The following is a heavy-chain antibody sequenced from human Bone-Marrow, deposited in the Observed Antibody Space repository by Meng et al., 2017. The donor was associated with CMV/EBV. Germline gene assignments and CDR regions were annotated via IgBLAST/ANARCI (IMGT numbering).Heavy chain of an antibody. Sequence: ASVKVFCKASGYTFTDYQMHWVRQAPGQGLEWMGWINPNSDGTNYAQKFEGRVSITRDTSISTAYMVLSGLRSDETAVYYCGRYGDIVTFGAYYYYGMDVWGQGTTVTVSS. CDR2: INPNSDGT. CDR1: GYTFTDYQ. D-gene: IGHD5-12*01. J-gene: IGHJ6*02. V-gene: IGHV1-2*02. CDR3: GRYGDIVTFGAYYYYGMDV.